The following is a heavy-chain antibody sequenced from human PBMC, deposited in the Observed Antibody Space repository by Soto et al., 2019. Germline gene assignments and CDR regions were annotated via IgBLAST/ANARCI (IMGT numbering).Heavy chain of an antibody. Sequence: PGGSLRLSCAASGFTFSSYAMGWVRQAPGKGLEWVSAISGSGGSTYYADSVKGRFTISRDNSKNTLYLQMNSLRAEDTAVYYCAKVVAATPVPWFDPWGQGTLVTVSS. CDR2: ISGSGGST. CDR1: GFTFSSYA. D-gene: IGHD2-15*01. CDR3: AKVVAATPVPWFDP. J-gene: IGHJ5*02. V-gene: IGHV3-23*01.